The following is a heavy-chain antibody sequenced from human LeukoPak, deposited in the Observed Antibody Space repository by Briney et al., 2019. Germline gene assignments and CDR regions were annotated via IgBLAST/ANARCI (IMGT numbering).Heavy chain of an antibody. V-gene: IGHV1-2*02. J-gene: IGHJ4*02. CDR2: INPNSGGT. D-gene: IGHD6-13*01. CDR3: ARGGNTYSSSWLDFDY. CDR1: GYTFTGYY. Sequence: ASVKVSCKASGYTFTGYYMHWVRQAPGQGLEWMGWINPNSGGTNYAQKFQGRVTMTRDTSISTAYMELSRLRSDDTAVYYCARGGNTYSSSWLDFDYWGQGTLVTVSS.